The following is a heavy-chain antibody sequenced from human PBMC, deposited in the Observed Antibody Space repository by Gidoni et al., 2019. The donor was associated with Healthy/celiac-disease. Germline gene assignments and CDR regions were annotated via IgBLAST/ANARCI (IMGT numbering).Heavy chain of an antibody. CDR2: INPSGGST. V-gene: IGHV1-46*01. CDR1: GYTFTSYY. J-gene: IGHJ5*02. CDR3: ARVHCSGGSWAGEGPWFDP. D-gene: IGHD2-15*01. Sequence: QVQLVQSGAEVKKPGASVKVSCKASGYTFTSYYMHWVRQAPGQGLEWMGIINPSGGSTSYAQKFQGRVTMTRETSTSTVYMDLSSLRSEDTAVYYCARVHCSGGSWAGEGPWFDPWGQGTLVTVSS.